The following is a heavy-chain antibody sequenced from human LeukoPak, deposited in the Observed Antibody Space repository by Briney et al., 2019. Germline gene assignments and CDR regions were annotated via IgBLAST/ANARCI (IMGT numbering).Heavy chain of an antibody. CDR3: ARNTDYYGSGTYGYFDH. CDR1: GLAVSSTF. D-gene: IGHD3-10*01. CDR2: IYSGGTT. V-gene: IGHV3-53*01. Sequence: GGSLRLSCAPSGLAVSSTFMSWVRQAPGGGLEWDSIIYSGGTTHYADSVKGRFTISRDNAKNMLYLQMDSLRVGDTAIYYCARNTDYYGSGTYGYFDHWGRGTLVTVSS. J-gene: IGHJ2*01.